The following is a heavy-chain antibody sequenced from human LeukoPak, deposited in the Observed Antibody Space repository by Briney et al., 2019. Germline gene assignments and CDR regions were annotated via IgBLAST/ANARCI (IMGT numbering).Heavy chain of an antibody. CDR3: AKESPHFDY. CDR2: ISGSGGTT. V-gene: IGHV3-23*01. Sequence: PGGSLRLSCAASGFTFSSYAMSWVRQAPGKGLEWVSTISGSGGTTYYVDSVKGRFTISRDNSKNTLYLQMNGLRAEDTAIYYCAKESPHFDYWGQGTLVTVSS. J-gene: IGHJ4*02. CDR1: GFTFSSYA.